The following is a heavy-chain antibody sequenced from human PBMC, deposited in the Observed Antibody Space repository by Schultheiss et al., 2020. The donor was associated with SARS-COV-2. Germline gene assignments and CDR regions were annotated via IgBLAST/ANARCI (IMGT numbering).Heavy chain of an antibody. CDR2: ISGSGGST. J-gene: IGHJ4*02. CDR1: GFTFSSYA. CDR3: AKIGCSSISCYTGLDN. V-gene: IGHV3-23*01. D-gene: IGHD2-2*02. Sequence: GGSLRLSCAASGFTFSSYAMSWVRQAPGKGLEWVSAISGSGGSTYYADSVKGRFTISRDNAKNSLYLQMDSLRAEDTAIYYCAKIGCSSISCYTGLDNWGQGSLVTVSS.